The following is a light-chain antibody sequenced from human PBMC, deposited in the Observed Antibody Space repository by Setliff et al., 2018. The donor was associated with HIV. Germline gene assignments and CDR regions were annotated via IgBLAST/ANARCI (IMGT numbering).Light chain of an antibody. CDR3: SSYTTSSTLYV. CDR1: SSDVGGYYS. Sequence: QSALAQPASVSGPPGQSITISCTGISSDVGGYYSVSWYQQHPCKAPKLIIYDVINRPSGVSNRFSGSTSGNTASLTISVLQVEDEADYYCSSYTTSSTLYVFGPGTKVTVL. J-gene: IGLJ1*01. V-gene: IGLV2-14*03. CDR2: DVI.